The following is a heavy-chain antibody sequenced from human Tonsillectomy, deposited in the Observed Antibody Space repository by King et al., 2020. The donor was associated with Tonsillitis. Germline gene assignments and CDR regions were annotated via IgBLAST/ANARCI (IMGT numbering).Heavy chain of an antibody. CDR2: IRYDGRNK. Sequence: VQLVQSGGGVVQPGGSLRLSCAASGFTFSSYGMHWVRQAPGKGLEWVAFIRYDGRNKYYADSVKGRFHISRDNSKNTLYMQMNSLRSVDTAVYYCAKDAIYNYGSGGALYIWGQGTMVTLSS. J-gene: IGHJ3*02. D-gene: IGHD3-10*01. CDR1: GFTFSSYG. V-gene: IGHV3-30*02. CDR3: AKDAIYNYGSGGALYI.